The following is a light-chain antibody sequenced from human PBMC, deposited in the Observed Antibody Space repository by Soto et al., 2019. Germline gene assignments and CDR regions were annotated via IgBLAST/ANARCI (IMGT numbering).Light chain of an antibody. V-gene: IGKV3-15*01. CDR2: GAS. Sequence: IVMTQSPASLSVSPGERATLSCRASKSISSNLAWYHQKPGQAPRLLIYGASTRATGIPARFSGSGSGTEFTLTISSLQSEDFAVYYCQQYNNWPITFGQGTRLEIK. J-gene: IGKJ5*01. CDR3: QQYNNWPIT. CDR1: KSISSN.